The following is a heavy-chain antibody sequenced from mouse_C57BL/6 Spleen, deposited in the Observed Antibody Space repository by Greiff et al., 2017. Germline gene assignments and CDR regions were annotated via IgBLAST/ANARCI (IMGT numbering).Heavy chain of an antibody. CDR1: GYSFTDYN. Sequence: VQLQQSGPELVKPGASVKISCKASGYSFTDYNMNWVKQSNGKSLEWIGVINPNYGTTSYNQKFKGKATLTVDQSSSTAYMQLNSLTSEASAVYDGARKEDYDEYYYAMDYWGQGTSVTVSS. D-gene: IGHD2-4*01. J-gene: IGHJ4*01. CDR2: INPNYGTT. CDR3: ARKEDYDEYYYAMDY. V-gene: IGHV1-39*01.